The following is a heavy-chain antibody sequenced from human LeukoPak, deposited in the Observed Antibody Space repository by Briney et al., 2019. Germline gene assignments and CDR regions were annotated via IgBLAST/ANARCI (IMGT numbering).Heavy chain of an antibody. J-gene: IGHJ1*01. D-gene: IGHD3-9*01. CDR1: GFIFSSYN. Sequence: GGSLRLSCAASGFIFSSYNINWVRQAPGKGLEWVSSISSSSTYIYYADSVKGRFTISRDNAKNSVYLQMNSLRAEDTAVYYCARDILTGSQSRFQHWGQGTLVTVSS. CDR2: ISSSSTYI. CDR3: ARDILTGSQSRFQH. V-gene: IGHV3-21*01.